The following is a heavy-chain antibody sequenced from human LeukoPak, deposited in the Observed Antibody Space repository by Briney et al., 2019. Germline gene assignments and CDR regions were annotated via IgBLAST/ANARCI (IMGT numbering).Heavy chain of an antibody. CDR3: ARELTEDPDAFDI. J-gene: IGHJ3*02. CDR1: GFTFSSYA. CDR2: IGRSGSMI. D-gene: IGHD7-27*01. V-gene: IGHV3-48*03. Sequence: PGGSLRLSCAASGFTFSSYAMNWVRQAPGKGLEWVSYIGRSGSMIYYADSVKGRFTISRDNAKNSLYLQMNSLRAEDTAVYYCARELTEDPDAFDIWGQGTMVTVSS.